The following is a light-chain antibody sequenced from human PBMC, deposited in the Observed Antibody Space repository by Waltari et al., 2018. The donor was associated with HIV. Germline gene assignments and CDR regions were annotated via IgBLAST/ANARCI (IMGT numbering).Light chain of an antibody. J-gene: IGLJ2*01. Sequence: QSPLPQPPSVSGSPGHSITISCFAGSYNRVGFPYVSWNQQHPGKAPKVIIYEVNNRPSGVSLRFSGSKSGNTASLTISGLQIEDEADYYCSSNTDTSTALFGGGTKLSVL. CDR3: SSNTDTSTAL. CDR2: EVN. CDR1: SYNRVGFPY. V-gene: IGLV2-14*01.